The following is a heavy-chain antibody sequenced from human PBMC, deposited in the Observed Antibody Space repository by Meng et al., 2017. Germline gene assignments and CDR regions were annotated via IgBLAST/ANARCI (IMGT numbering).Heavy chain of an antibody. Sequence: VRLVETGGGWIQPGGSLGPSGAASGFTVSSNYMSWVRQAPGKGLEWVSVIYSGGSTYYADSVKGRFTISRDNSKNTLYLQMNSLRAEDTAVYYCARDYGDHLGFDYWGQGTLVTVSS. CDR3: ARDYGDHLGFDY. CDR1: GFTVSSNY. J-gene: IGHJ4*02. CDR2: IYSGGST. D-gene: IGHD4-17*01. V-gene: IGHV3-53*02.